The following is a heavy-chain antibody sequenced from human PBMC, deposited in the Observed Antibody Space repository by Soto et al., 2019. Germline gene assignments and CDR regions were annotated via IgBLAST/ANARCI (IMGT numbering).Heavy chain of an antibody. Sequence: EVQLLESGGGLVQPGGSLRLSCAASGFSFRNYAMTWVRQAPGKGLEWVSGLSGSGTRRYYADSVRGRFIISRDNAKNTLFLQMDNLRVDDSAVYYCATAAEENENVPIPGDNWGQGTPVTVSS. CDR3: ATAAEENENVPIPGDN. V-gene: IGHV3-23*01. CDR2: LSGSGTRR. D-gene: IGHD1-1*01. CDR1: GFSFRNYA. J-gene: IGHJ4*02.